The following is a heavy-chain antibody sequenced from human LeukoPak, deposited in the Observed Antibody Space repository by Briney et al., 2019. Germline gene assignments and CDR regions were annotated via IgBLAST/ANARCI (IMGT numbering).Heavy chain of an antibody. CDR3: ARGHYGMDV. V-gene: IGHV3-23*01. Sequence: GGSLRLSCAASGFTFSSYAMSWVRQTPGKGLEWVSAISGSGGSTYYADSVKGRFTISRDNSKNTLFLQMNSLRAEDTAIYYCARGHYGMDVWGLGTLVTVSS. CDR1: GFTFSSYA. J-gene: IGHJ6*02. CDR2: ISGSGGST.